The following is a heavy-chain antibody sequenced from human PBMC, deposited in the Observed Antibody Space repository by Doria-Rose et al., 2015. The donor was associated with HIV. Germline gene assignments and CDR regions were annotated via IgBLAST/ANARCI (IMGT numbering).Heavy chain of an antibody. D-gene: IGHD6-13*01. Sequence: QVQLVQSGPVLVKPTETLTPTCTVSGVSLSSPGMGVSWIRQPPGKALEWLANIFSDDERSYKPSLKSRLTISRGTSKSQVVLTMTDMDPVDTATYYCARIKSSRWYHKYYFDFWGQGTLVIVSA. CDR3: ARIKSSRWYHKYYFDF. CDR2: IFSDDER. J-gene: IGHJ4*02. V-gene: IGHV2-26*01. CDR1: GVSLSSPGMG.